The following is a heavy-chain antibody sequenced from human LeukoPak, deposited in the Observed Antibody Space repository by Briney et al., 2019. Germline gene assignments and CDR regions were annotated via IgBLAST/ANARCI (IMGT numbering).Heavy chain of an antibody. D-gene: IGHD6-13*01. CDR3: ARGSYRAAAGFWYYFDY. CDR1: GYTFTGYY. V-gene: IGHV1-2*04. CDR2: INPNSGGT. J-gene: IGHJ4*02. Sequence: ASVKVSCKASGYTFTGYYMHWVRQAPGQGLEWMGWINPNSGGTNYAQKFQGWVTMTRDTSISTAYMELSRLRSDDTAVYYCARGSYRAAAGFWYYFDYWGQGTLVTVSS.